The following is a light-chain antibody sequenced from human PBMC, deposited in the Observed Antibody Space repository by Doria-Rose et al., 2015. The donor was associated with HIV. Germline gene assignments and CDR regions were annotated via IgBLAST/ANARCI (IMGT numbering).Light chain of an antibody. CDR3: QQSNSFPIT. CDR2: AAS. J-gene: IGKJ5*01. V-gene: IGKV1-12*01. CDR1: EAISSW. Sequence: RGSEAISSWLVWYQPKPGKAPKVLIYAASTLQSGVPSRFSGSGFGTDFTLTISNLQPEDFATYYCQQSNSFPITFGQGTRLEI.